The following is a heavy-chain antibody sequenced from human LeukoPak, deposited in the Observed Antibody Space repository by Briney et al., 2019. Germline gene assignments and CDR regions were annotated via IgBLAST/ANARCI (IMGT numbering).Heavy chain of an antibody. Sequence: SETLSLTCTVSGGSVSSGSYYWSWIRQPPGKGLEWIGYIYYSGSTNYNPSLKSRVTISVDTSKNQFSLKLSSVTAAATAVYYCARDSGGSLYYYYGMDVWGQGTTVTVSS. D-gene: IGHD3-10*01. CDR3: ARDSGGSLYYYYGMDV. CDR2: IYYSGST. J-gene: IGHJ6*02. CDR1: GGSVSSGSYY. V-gene: IGHV4-61*01.